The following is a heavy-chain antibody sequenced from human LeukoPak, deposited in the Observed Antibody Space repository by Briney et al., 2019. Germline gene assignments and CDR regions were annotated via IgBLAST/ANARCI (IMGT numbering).Heavy chain of an antibody. CDR3: AKSTPLGAGYYYYMDV. Sequence: GGSLRLSCAASGFTFDDYAMHWVRQAPGKGLEWVSLISWDGGSTYYADSVKGRFTISRDNSKNSLYLQMNSLRAEDTALYYCAKSTPLGAGYYYYMDVWGKGTTVTVSS. V-gene: IGHV3-43D*03. J-gene: IGHJ6*03. CDR2: ISWDGGST. D-gene: IGHD2-15*01. CDR1: GFTFDDYA.